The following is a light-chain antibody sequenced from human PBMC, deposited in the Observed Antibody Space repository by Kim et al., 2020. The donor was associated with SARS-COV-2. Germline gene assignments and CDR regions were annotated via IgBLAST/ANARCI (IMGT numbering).Light chain of an antibody. V-gene: IGKV1-12*01. J-gene: IGKJ2*01. CDR1: QDFRSW. Sequence: DIQMTQSPSFVSASVGDRVTICCRASQDFRSWLSWYQQRPGQAPRLLIYAAYNLQTGVPSRFSGSGSGTDFTLTISSLQPEDFATYYCQQTNTFPYTFGLGTKMEI. CDR3: QQTNTFPYT. CDR2: AAY.